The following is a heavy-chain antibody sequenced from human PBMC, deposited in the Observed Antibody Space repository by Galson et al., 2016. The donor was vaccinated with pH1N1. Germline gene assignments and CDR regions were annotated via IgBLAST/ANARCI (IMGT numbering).Heavy chain of an antibody. CDR3: ARRYYFDY. J-gene: IGHJ4*02. CDR1: GYSVTRYY. Sequence: SVKVSCKASGYSVTRYYMHWVRQAPGQGLEWMGIIDPSDGTTTYSQKFRGRITMTRDTPTNSVYMELNRLTSDDTAVYYCARRYYFDYWGQGTLITVSS. CDR2: IDPSDGTT. V-gene: IGHV1-46*01.